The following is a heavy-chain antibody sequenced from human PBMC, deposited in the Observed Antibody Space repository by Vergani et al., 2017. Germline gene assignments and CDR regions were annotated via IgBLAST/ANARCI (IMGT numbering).Heavy chain of an antibody. CDR3: ARVTSALLMTTVTTTEYYFDY. J-gene: IGHJ4*02. CDR1: GFTFSSYE. CDR2: ISSSGSTI. D-gene: IGHD4-17*01. V-gene: IGHV3-48*03. Sequence: VQLVESGGGVVQPGRSLRLSCAASGFTFSSYEMNWVRQAPGKGLEWVSYISSSGSTIYYADSVKGRFTISRDNAKNSLYLQMNSLRAEDTAVYYCARVTSALLMTTVTTTEYYFDYWGQGTLVTVSS.